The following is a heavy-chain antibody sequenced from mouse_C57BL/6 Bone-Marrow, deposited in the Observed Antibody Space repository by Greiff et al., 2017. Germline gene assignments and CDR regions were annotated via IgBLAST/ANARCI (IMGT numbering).Heavy chain of an antibody. CDR2: INPSTGGT. CDR3: ATPYFDY. Sequence: VQLQQSGPELVKPGASVKISCKASGYSFTGYYMNWVKQSPEKSLEWIGEINPSTGGTTYNQKFKAKATLTVDKSSSTAYMQLNSLTSEDSAVYYCATPYFDYWGQGTTLTVSS. V-gene: IGHV1-42*01. J-gene: IGHJ2*01. CDR1: GYSFTGYY.